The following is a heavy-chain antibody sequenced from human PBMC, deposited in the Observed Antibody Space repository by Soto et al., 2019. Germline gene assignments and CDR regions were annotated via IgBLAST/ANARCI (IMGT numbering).Heavy chain of an antibody. V-gene: IGHV3-23*01. D-gene: IGHD5-12*01. CDR1: GFTFSTHA. Sequence: EVQLLESGGGLVQAGGSLRLSCVASGFTFSTHAMSWGRQVPGKGLEWVSTFSGSGGNIYYGESVKGRFNISRDDLKNKLYLDMNSLRVEDTAVYYCATDPPWTVGPLAMDVWGQGTTVTVSS. J-gene: IGHJ6*02. CDR2: FSGSGGNI. CDR3: ATDPPWTVGPLAMDV.